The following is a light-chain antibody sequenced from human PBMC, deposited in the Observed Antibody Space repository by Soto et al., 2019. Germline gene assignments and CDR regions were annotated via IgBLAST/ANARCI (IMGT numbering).Light chain of an antibody. J-gene: IGKJ4*01. V-gene: IGKV1-39*01. CDR3: QQRYSTPLT. CDR1: QSISGY. CDR2: AAS. Sequence: DIQMTQSPSSLSASVGDRVTITCRASQSISGYLNWYQQKPGKAPKLLIYAASSLQSGIPSRFSSSGSGTDFTLTISGLQPEYFATYYCQQRYSTPLTFGGGTKVEIK.